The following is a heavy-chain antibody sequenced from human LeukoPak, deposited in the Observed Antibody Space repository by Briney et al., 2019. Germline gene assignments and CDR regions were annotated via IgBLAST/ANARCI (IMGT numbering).Heavy chain of an antibody. CDR3: ARDRGRGYKGGYYYYMDV. CDR2: INPSGGST. CDR1: GYTFTSYY. J-gene: IGHJ6*03. D-gene: IGHD5-18*01. V-gene: IGHV1-46*01. Sequence: ASVKVSCKASGYTFTSYYMHWVRQAPGQGLEWMGIINPSGGSTSYAQKSQGRVTMTRDMSTSTVYMELSSLRSEDTAVYYCARDRGRGYKGGYYYYMDVWGKGTTVTVSS.